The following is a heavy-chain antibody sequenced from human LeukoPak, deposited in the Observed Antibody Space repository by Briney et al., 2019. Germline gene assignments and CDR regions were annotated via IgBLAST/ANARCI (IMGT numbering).Heavy chain of an antibody. Sequence: GGSLRLSCAASGFTFSIYGMHWVRQAPGKGLEWVAVIWYDGSNKYYADSVKGRFTISRDNSKNTLYLQMNSLRAEDTAVYYCAREPSFLRFFDYWGQGTLVTVSS. CDR3: AREPSFLRFFDY. CDR1: GFTFSIYG. J-gene: IGHJ4*02. CDR2: IWYDGSNK. V-gene: IGHV3-33*01. D-gene: IGHD3-3*01.